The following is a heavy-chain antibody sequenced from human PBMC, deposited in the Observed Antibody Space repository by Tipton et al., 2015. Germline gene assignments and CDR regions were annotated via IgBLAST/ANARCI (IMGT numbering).Heavy chain of an antibody. D-gene: IGHD2-21*01. CDR2: IKGQADGGTT. J-gene: IGHJ6*02. CDR1: ESTFTNAW. Sequence: SLRLSCAGSESTFTNAWMTWVRQAPGKGLEWVGRIKGQADGGTTIYSARVKGRFSISRDDSKNMVYLQMNSLKTDDTAVYYCTTNRAIGDVWGQGTPVTVSS. V-gene: IGHV3-15*01. CDR3: TTNRAIGDV.